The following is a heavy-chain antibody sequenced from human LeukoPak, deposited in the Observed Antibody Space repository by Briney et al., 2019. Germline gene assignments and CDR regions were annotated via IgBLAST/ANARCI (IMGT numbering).Heavy chain of an antibody. CDR3: ARHYRSIFGVVIEPFDY. D-gene: IGHD3-3*01. J-gene: IGHJ4*02. CDR1: GGSISSGSYY. CDR2: IYTSGST. V-gene: IGHV4-61*02. Sequence: SQTLSLTCTVSGGSISSGSYYWSWIRQPAGKGLEGIGRIYTSGSTNYNPSLKSRVTISVDTSKNQFSLKLSSVTAADTAVYYCARHYRSIFGVVIEPFDYWGQGTLVTVSS.